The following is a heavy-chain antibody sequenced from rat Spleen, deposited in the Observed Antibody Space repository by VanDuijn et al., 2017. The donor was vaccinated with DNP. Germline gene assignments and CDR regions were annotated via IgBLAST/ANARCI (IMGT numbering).Heavy chain of an antibody. D-gene: IGHD4-3*01. Sequence: EVQLVESGGGLVQAGRSMKLSCAASGFTFSNHDMAWVRQAPTKGLEWVAYIRYDGGSTYYGDSVKGRFTISRDNAKSTLYLQMNSLRSEDMATYYCVRWNSGHFDYWGQGVMVTVSS. J-gene: IGHJ2*01. CDR2: IRYDGGST. CDR3: VRWNSGHFDY. CDR1: GFTFSNHD. V-gene: IGHV5-22*01.